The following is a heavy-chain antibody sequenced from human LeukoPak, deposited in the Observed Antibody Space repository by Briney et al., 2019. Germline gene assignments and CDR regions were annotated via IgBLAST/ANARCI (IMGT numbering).Heavy chain of an antibody. CDR2: IIPIFDTA. D-gene: IGHD2-2*01. CDR1: GGTFSSYA. CDR3: ASDIIVVVPAANPYYYYGMDV. J-gene: IGHJ6*04. Sequence: LVKVSYKASGGTFSSYAISWVRQAPGQGLEWMGGIIPIFDTANYAQKFQGRVTIAADKSTSTAYMELSSLRSEDTAVYYCASDIIVVVPAANPYYYYGMDVWGKGTTVTVSS. V-gene: IGHV1-69*06.